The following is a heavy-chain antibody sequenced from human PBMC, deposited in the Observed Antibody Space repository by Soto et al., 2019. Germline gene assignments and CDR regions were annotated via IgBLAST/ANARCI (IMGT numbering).Heavy chain of an antibody. CDR1: GGSISSSSYY. J-gene: IGHJ5*02. Sequence: QLQLQESGPGLVKPSETLSLTCTVSGGSISSSSYYWGWIRQPPGKGLEWIGSIYYSGSTYYNPSLKSRVSLSVDTSKNQCSMKLSSVTAADTAVYYCASQGYRPYGDNFGRRWFDAWGQGNLVTVSS. D-gene: IGHD4-17*01. CDR3: ASQGYRPYGDNFGRRWFDA. CDR2: IYYSGST. V-gene: IGHV4-39*01.